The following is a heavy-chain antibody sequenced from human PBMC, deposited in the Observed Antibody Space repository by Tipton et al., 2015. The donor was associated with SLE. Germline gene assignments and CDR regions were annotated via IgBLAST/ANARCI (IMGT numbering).Heavy chain of an antibody. D-gene: IGHD6-19*01. CDR3: ARDGSGWSIN. Sequence: GSLRLSCTASGFTFGDYAMSWVRQAPWKGLEWVANIKEDGSQILYVDSVKGRFTISRDNAKTSLYLQMDSLSVEDTAVYYCARDGSGWSINWGQGTLVTVSS. CDR2: IKEDGSQI. V-gene: IGHV3-7*01. CDR1: GFTFGDYA. J-gene: IGHJ4*02.